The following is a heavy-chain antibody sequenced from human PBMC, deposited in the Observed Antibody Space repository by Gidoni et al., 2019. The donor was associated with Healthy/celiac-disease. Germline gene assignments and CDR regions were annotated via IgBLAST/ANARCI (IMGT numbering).Heavy chain of an antibody. D-gene: IGHD3-16*02. CDR1: GGSTSSYY. Sequence: QVQLQESGPGLVKPSETLSLTCTVSGGSTSSYYWSWIRQPPGKGLDWIGYIYYSGSTNYNPSLKSRVTISVDTSKNQFSLKLSSVTAADTAVYYCARAKTGPGELSFLDYWGQGTLVTVSS. CDR2: IYYSGST. J-gene: IGHJ4*02. CDR3: ARAKTGPGELSFLDY. V-gene: IGHV4-59*01.